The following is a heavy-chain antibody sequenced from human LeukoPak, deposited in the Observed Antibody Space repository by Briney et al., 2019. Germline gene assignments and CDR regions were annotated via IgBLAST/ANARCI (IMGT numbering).Heavy chain of an antibody. CDR2: IHPSTGNP. V-gene: IGHV7-4-1*02. J-gene: IGHJ4*02. CDR1: GYTFTNYA. Sequence: ASVKVSCKASGYTFTNYAMNWVRQAPGQGLEWMGWIHPSTGNPTYAQGFTGRFVFSLDTSVSTAYLQISSLKAEDTAVYYCARVLVGYCSGGSCYSNLVYWGQGTLVTVSS. D-gene: IGHD2-15*01. CDR3: ARVLVGYCSGGSCYSNLVY.